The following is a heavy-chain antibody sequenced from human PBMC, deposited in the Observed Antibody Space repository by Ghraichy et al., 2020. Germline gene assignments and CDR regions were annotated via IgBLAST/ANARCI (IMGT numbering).Heavy chain of an antibody. D-gene: IGHD6-6*01. Sequence: SETLSLTCTVSGGSISSSSYYWGWIRQPPGKGLEWIGSIYYSGSTYYNPSLKSRVTISVDTSKNQFSLKLSSVTAADTAVYYCARSDRGPRKLWGWMDVSIAARPDDYWGQGTLVTVSS. J-gene: IGHJ4*02. V-gene: IGHV4-39*01. CDR1: GGSISSSSYY. CDR3: ARSDRGPRKLWGWMDVSIAARPDDY. CDR2: IYYSGST.